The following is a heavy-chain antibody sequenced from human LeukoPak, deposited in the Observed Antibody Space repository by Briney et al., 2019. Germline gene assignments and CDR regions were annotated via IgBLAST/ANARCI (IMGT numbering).Heavy chain of an antibody. CDR2: ISGSGGST. J-gene: IGHJ4*02. V-gene: IGHV3-23*01. CDR3: ANDPKRTTVTHAGY. D-gene: IGHD4-17*01. CDR1: GFTFSSYA. Sequence: GGSLRLSCAAPGFTFSSYAMSWVRQAPGKGLEWVSAISGSGGSTYYADSVKGRFTISRDNSKNTLYLQMNSLRAEDTAVYYCANDPKRTTVTHAGYWGQGTLVTVSS.